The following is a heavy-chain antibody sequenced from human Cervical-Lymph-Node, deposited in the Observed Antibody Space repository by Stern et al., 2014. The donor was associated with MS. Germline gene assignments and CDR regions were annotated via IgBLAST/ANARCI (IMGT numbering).Heavy chain of an antibody. J-gene: IGHJ4*02. D-gene: IGHD3-22*01. CDR1: GFTFSSYA. CDR2: ISRNGGST. Sequence: EDQLVESGGGLVQPGGSLRLSCSASGFTFSSYAMHWVRQAPGKGLEYVSAISRNGGSTYYADSVKGRFTISRDNSKNTLYLQMSSLRAEDTAVYYCAIDSIGYYYSFDYWGQGTLVTVSS. CDR3: AIDSIGYYYSFDY. V-gene: IGHV3-64D*06.